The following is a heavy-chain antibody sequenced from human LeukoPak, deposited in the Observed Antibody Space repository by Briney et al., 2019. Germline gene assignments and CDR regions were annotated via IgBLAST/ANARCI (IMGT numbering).Heavy chain of an antibody. D-gene: IGHD4-23*01. Sequence: GGSLRLSCAASGFTFSDYYMSWIRQASGKGLEWVSYISSSGSTIYYADSVKGRFTISRDNAKNPLYLQMNSLRAEDTAVYYCARFRYGGNVVDYWGQGTLVTVSS. CDR2: ISSSGSTI. V-gene: IGHV3-11*01. CDR3: ARFRYGGNVVDY. CDR1: GFTFSDYY. J-gene: IGHJ4*02.